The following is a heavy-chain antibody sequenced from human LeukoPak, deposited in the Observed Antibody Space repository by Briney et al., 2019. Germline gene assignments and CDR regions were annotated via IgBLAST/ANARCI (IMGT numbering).Heavy chain of an antibody. D-gene: IGHD6-19*01. J-gene: IGHJ4*02. CDR2: ISSRSSYI. CDR1: GFTFSSYS. V-gene: IGHV3-21*01. CDR3: ARGKEPVAGSLSHFDY. Sequence: GGSLRLSCAASGFTFSSYSMNWVRQAPGKGLEWVSSISSRSSYIDYADSLKGRFTISRDNAKNSLYLQMNSLRAEDTAVYYWARGKEPVAGSLSHFDYWGQGTLVTVSS.